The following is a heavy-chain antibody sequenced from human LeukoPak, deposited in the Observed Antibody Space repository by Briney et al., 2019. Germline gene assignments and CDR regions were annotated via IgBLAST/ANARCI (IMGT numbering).Heavy chain of an antibody. CDR2: ISGSGGST. Sequence: PGGSLRLSCAASGFTFSSYAMSWVRQAPGKGLEWVSAISGSGGSTYYADSVKGRFTISRDNSKNSLYLQMNSLRAEDTAVYYCTTKEATYYDILTGYYDYYFDYWGQGTLVTVSS. D-gene: IGHD3-9*01. J-gene: IGHJ4*02. CDR1: GFTFSSYA. CDR3: TTKEATYYDILTGYYDYYFDY. V-gene: IGHV3-23*01.